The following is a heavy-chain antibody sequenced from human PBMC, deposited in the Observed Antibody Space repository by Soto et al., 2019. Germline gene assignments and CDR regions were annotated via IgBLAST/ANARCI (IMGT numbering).Heavy chain of an antibody. CDR3: AAALPQPPRSSSSWGS. V-gene: IGHV1-58*01. CDR2: IVVGSGNT. J-gene: IGHJ4*02. CDR1: GFTFTSSA. D-gene: IGHD6-13*01. Sequence: QMQLVQSGPEVKKPGTSVKVSCKASGFTFTSSAVQWVRQARGQRLEWIGWIVVGSGNTNYAQKFQERVTITRDMSTSTAYMELRSLRSEVTAVYYCAAALPQPPRSSSSWGSWGQGTLVTVSS.